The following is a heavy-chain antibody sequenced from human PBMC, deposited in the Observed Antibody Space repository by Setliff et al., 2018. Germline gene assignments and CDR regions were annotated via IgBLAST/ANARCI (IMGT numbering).Heavy chain of an antibody. CDR3: ARGSYYDSSGYSPDCFDY. Sequence: SETLSLTCTLSGRSISSYYWSWIRQPPWKGLEWIGYIYTSGTTNYHPTLKSRVTISLDTSKNQFSLKLRSVTAADTAVYYCARGSYYDSSGYSPDCFDYWGQGTLVTVSS. J-gene: IGHJ4*02. CDR1: GRSISSYY. D-gene: IGHD3-22*01. V-gene: IGHV4-4*08. CDR2: IYTSGTT.